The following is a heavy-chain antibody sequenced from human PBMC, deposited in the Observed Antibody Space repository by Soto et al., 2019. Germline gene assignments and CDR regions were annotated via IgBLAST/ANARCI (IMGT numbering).Heavy chain of an antibody. D-gene: IGHD5-12*01. CDR3: AKDPRPKNYVYYYFEY. CDR2: ISGSGGST. CDR1: GFTFSSYA. Sequence: GGSLRLSCAASGFTFSSYAMSWVRQAPGKGLEWVSAISGSGGSTYYADSVKGRFTISRDNSKNTLYLQMNSLRAEDTAVYYCAKDPRPKNYVYYYFEYWGQGTLVTVSS. V-gene: IGHV3-23*01. J-gene: IGHJ4*02.